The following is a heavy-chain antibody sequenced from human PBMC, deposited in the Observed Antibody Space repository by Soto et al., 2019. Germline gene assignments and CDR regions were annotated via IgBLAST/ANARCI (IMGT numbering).Heavy chain of an antibody. CDR3: LSCMTGGTPEWLGP. CDR1: GFTFSNFA. D-gene: IGHD3-9*01. V-gene: IGHV3-23*01. CDR2: ISGSGATT. Sequence: EVQLLESGGGLVQPGGSLRLSCSASGFTFSNFAMSWVRQAPGGGLEWVSSISGSGATTYYGDSVKGRFTISRDNSKNTVPLQRNNLRAEDSAVYRCLSCMTGGTPEWLGPWGPGPLVT. J-gene: IGHJ5*02.